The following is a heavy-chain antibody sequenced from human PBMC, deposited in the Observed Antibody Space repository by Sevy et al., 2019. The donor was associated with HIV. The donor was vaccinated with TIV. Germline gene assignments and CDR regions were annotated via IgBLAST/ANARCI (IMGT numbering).Heavy chain of an antibody. J-gene: IGHJ4*01. CDR2: ISGSSGLT. D-gene: IGHD6-25*01. Sequence: GGSLRLSCAASGFSFMPYAMSWVRQAPGKGLEWVSGISGSSGLTYYADSVKGRFTISRDNSKNTLYLQMKNLRADDTAVYYCAKGNVAAPVGNYFDHWGHGALVTVSS. V-gene: IGHV3-23*01. CDR3: AKGNVAAPVGNYFDH. CDR1: GFSFMPYA.